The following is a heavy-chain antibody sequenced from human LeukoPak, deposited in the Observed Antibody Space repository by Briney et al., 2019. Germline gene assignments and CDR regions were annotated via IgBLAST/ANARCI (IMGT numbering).Heavy chain of an antibody. CDR1: GFPFSSYG. D-gene: IGHD3-9*01. V-gene: IGHV3-23*01. Sequence: GGSLRLFCAASGFPFSSYGMTWGRQAPGKGLEWVSVISTTGGSTYYADSVKGRFTISRDNSKNTLYLQMNSLRAEDTAVYYCAKLGYYDILTGATYWGQGTLVTVSS. CDR3: AKLGYYDILTGATY. CDR2: ISTTGGST. J-gene: IGHJ4*02.